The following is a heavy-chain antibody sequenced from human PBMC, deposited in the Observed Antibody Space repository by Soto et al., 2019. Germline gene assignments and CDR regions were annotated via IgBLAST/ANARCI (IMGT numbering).Heavy chain of an antibody. CDR1: AASFSKYY. V-gene: IGHV4-59*13. CDR3: ESVTFGGVVLAH. J-gene: IGHJ4*02. CDR2: IYFNGNT. D-gene: IGHD3-16*01. Sequence: PSETLSLTCTVSAASFSKYYWTWIRQPPGKGLEWIGYIYFNGNTNYNPSLKRRVTISVDTSKKQISLNLTSVTDADTAVYFCESVTFGGVVLAHWGQGTLVTVSS.